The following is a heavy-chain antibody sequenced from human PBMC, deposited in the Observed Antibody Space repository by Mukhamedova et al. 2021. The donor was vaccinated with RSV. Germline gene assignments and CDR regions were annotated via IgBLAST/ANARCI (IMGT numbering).Heavy chain of an antibody. V-gene: IGHV4-59*01. CDR2: IYYSGST. D-gene: IGHD5-12*01. J-gene: IGHJ6*02. Sequence: IAYIYYSGSTNYNPSLKSRATISVDTSKKHFSLRLRSVTAADTAVYYCARDIRGFTGFGHYYYGSDVWGQGTTVTVSS. CDR3: ARDIRGFTGFGHYYYGSDV.